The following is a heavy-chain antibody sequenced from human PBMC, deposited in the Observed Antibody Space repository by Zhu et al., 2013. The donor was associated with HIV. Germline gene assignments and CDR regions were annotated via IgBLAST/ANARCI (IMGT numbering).Heavy chain of an antibody. CDR3: ARHLYSSSWYINQYYFDY. CDR1: GYSFTSYW. V-gene: IGHV5-51*01. Sequence: EVQLVQSGAEVKKPGESLKISCKGSGYSFTSYWIGWVRQMPGKGLEWMGIIYPGDSDTRYSPSFQGQVTISADKSISTAYLQWSSLKASDTAMYYCARHLYSSSWYINQYYFDYWGQGTLVTVSS. D-gene: IGHD6-13*01. J-gene: IGHJ4*02. CDR2: IYPGDSDT.